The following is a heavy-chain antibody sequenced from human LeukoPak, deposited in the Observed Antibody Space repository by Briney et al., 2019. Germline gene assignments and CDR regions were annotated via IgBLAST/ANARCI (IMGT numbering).Heavy chain of an antibody. CDR2: IYPADSDI. D-gene: IGHD6-25*01. CDR1: GYRFTSYW. Sequence: GESLKISCKGSGYRFTSYWIGWVRQIPGKGLEWMAIIYPADSDIRYSPSFQGQVTISADKSISTAYLQWSSLKASDTAMYYCARSLTAAAGDYWGQGTLVTVSS. CDR3: ARSLTAAAGDY. J-gene: IGHJ4*02. V-gene: IGHV5-51*01.